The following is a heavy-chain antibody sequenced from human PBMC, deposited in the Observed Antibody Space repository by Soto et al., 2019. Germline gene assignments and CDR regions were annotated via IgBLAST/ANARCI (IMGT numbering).Heavy chain of an antibody. CDR3: ATLGSALGY. CDR1: GFTFSSYG. CDR2: ISYDGSNK. V-gene: IGHV3-30*03. Sequence: GGSLRLSCAASGFTFSSYGMHWVRQAPGKGLEWVAVISYDGSNKYYADSVKGRFTIFRDNSKNTLYLQMNSLRAEDTAVYYCATLGSALGYWGQGTLVTVSS. D-gene: IGHD3-16*01. J-gene: IGHJ4*02.